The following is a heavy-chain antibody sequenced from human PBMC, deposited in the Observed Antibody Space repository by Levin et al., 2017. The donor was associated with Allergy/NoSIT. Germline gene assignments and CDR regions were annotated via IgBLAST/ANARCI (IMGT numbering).Heavy chain of an antibody. CDR1: GFTFSTYA. D-gene: IGHD2-15*01. CDR2: MSSDGNNI. Sequence: PGGSLRLSCAASGFTFSTYAMHWVRQTPGKGLEWVAVMSSDGNNIYYGDSVNGRFTISRDNSRDTLYLQMNSLRAADTGVYFCAKDLTNRGFCSGSSCYRLDYWGQGTLVTVSS. CDR3: AKDLTNRGFCSGSSCYRLDY. J-gene: IGHJ4*02. V-gene: IGHV3-30*18.